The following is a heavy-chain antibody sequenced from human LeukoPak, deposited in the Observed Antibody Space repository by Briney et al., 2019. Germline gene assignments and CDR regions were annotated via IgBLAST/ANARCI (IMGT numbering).Heavy chain of an antibody. V-gene: IGHV4-59*01. CDR2: IYHSGAT. J-gene: IGHJ4*02. Sequence: PSETLSLTCTVSGGSISNYYWSWTRQPPGKGLEWIGYIYHSGATNYNPSLRSRVTISVDTSNNQFSLNLRSVTAADTAIYYCARKSPTSGSYGWYFDYWGQGALVTVSS. CDR3: ARKSPTSGSYGWYFDY. CDR1: GGSISNYY. D-gene: IGHD1-26*01.